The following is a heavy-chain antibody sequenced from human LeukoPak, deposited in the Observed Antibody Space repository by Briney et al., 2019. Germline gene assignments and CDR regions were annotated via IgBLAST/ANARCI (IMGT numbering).Heavy chain of an antibody. CDR2: IYSGGST. V-gene: IGHV3-66*01. CDR1: GFTVSSNY. D-gene: IGHD3-16*01. Sequence: GGSLRLSCAASGFTVSSNYMSWVRQAPGKGLEWVSVIYSGGSTYYADSVKGRFTISRDNSKNTLYLQMNSLRAEDTAVYYCARDALGPNYGMDVWGQGTTVTVSS. J-gene: IGHJ6*02. CDR3: ARDALGPNYGMDV.